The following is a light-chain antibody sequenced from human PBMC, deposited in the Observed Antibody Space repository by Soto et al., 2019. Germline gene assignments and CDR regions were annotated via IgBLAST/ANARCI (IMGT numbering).Light chain of an antibody. CDR1: QTVSSN. V-gene: IGKV3-15*01. CDR2: GTS. Sequence: EIVMRQSPATLSVSPGERVTLSCRASQTVSSNLAWYQQKPGQSPRLLISGTSTRATGIPARFSGSGSGTEFTLTISSLQSEDFAVYYCHQYNFWPSFGQGTKVDIK. J-gene: IGKJ1*01. CDR3: HQYNFWPS.